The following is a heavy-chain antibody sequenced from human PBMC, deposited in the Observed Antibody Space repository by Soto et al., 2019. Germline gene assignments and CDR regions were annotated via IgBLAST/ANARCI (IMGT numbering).Heavy chain of an antibody. V-gene: IGHV3-23*01. D-gene: IGHD6-13*01. Sequence: EVQLLESGGGLVQPGGSLRLSCAASGFTFSSYAMSWVRQAPGKGLEWVSAISGSGGSTYYADSVKGRFTISRDNSKNTLYLQMNSLRAEDTAVYYCAKDPAASPSSWHYFDYWGQGTLVTVSS. J-gene: IGHJ4*02. CDR2: ISGSGGST. CDR1: GFTFSSYA. CDR3: AKDPAASPSSWHYFDY.